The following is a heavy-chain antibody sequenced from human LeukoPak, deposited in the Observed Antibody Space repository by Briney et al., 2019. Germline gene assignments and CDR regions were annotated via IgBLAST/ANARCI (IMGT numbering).Heavy chain of an antibody. D-gene: IGHD1-26*01. J-gene: IGHJ6*03. V-gene: IGHV3-23*01. CDR3: AKDSKIVGATFRSYHYMDV. Sequence: GGSLRLSCAASGFTFSSYAMSWVRQAPGKGLEWVSAIRGSGDRTHYADSVKGRFTISRDNSKNTLYLQMNSLRSEDTAVYYCAKDSKIVGATFRSYHYMDVWGKGTAVTVSS. CDR2: IRGSGDRT. CDR1: GFTFSSYA.